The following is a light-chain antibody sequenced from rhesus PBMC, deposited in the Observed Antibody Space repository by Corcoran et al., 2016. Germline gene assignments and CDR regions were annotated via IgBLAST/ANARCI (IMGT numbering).Light chain of an antibody. CDR2: GAS. V-gene: IGKV3-10*01. CDR1: QSVSSY. J-gene: IGKJ2*01. Sequence: QVISTQSPATPSLSPGERATLSRRASQSVSSYFAWYQQKPGQAPRLLIYGASTRATAIPDRFSGSGSGTDFPPTRSSLEPEVVGVYHCYQHSCVYSFGKGTKVELK. CDR3: YQHSCVYS.